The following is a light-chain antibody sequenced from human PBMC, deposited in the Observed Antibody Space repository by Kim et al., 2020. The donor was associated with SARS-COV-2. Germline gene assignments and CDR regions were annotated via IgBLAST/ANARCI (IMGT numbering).Light chain of an antibody. CDR2: GAS. J-gene: IGKJ4*01. CDR1: QSVSSTY. V-gene: IGKV3-20*01. CDR3: QQYGSSPLT. Sequence: LSPGERATLSCRASQSVSSTYLAWYQQNPGQAPRLLIYGASSRATGIPDRFSGSGSGTDFTLTISRLEPEDFAVYYSQQYGSSPLTFGGGTKLEI.